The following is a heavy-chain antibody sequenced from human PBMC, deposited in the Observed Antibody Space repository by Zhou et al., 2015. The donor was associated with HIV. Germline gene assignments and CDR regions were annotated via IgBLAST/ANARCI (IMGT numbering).Heavy chain of an antibody. CDR1: GGTFRSYA. CDR3: ARVGGFCSGGSCYSY. D-gene: IGHD2-15*01. CDR2: INPIFRTT. V-gene: IGHV1-69*01. J-gene: IGHJ4*02. Sequence: QVQLVQSGTEVKKPGASVKVSCKAPGGTFRSYAIIWVRQAPGQGLEWIGGINPIFRTTNYAQKFQGRLTITADESTSTAYMELSSLRSEDTAVYYCARVGGFCSGGSCYSYWGQGTLVTVSS.